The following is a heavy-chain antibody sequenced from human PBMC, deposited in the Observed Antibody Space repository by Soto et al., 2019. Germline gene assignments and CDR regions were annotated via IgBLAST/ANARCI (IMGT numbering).Heavy chain of an antibody. CDR1: GYNFTAFW. CDR3: ARVHKNWFYX. CDR2: IDTSDSYT. J-gene: IGHJ5*01. Sequence: PGESLKISCKASGYNFTAFWIHWVRQMPGKGLEWLGKIDTSDSYTNYSPSFEGNVTISTENSITTAYLQWSSLRASETALYFCARVHKNWFYXWAQGTIFTLSX. V-gene: IGHV5-10-1*01.